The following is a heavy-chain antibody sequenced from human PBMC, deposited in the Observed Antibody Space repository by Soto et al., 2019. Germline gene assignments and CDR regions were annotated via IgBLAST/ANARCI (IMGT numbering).Heavy chain of an antibody. CDR1: GFTFDDYV. Sequence: EGQLVESGGGLVQPGRSLRLSCAASGFTFDDYVLHWVRQAPGKGLEWVSGISWNSAKIVYVDSVKGRFTISRDNARKSLYLRMTSLRNEDTAVYYCTKSLTIFAGAMDVWGQGTTVTVSS. D-gene: IGHD3-3*01. CDR2: ISWNSAKI. J-gene: IGHJ6*02. CDR3: TKSLTIFAGAMDV. V-gene: IGHV3-9*01.